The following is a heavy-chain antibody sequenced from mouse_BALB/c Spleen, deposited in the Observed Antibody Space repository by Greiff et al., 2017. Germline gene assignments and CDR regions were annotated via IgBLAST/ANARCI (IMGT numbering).Heavy chain of an antibody. CDR2: ISSGGST. Sequence: EVQGVESGGGLVKPGGSLKLSCAASGFTFSSYAMSWVRQTPEKRLEWVASISSGGSTYYPDSVKGRFTISRDNARNILYLQMSSLRSEDTAMYYCARGGFITTATGAMDYWGQGTSVTVSS. V-gene: IGHV5-6-5*01. CDR3: ARGGFITTATGAMDY. D-gene: IGHD1-2*01. CDR1: GFTFSSYA. J-gene: IGHJ4*01.